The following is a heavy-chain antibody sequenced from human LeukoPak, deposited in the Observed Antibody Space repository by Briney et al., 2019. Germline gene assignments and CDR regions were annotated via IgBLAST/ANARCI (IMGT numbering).Heavy chain of an antibody. J-gene: IGHJ4*02. CDR1: GYTFTSYG. CDR2: ISAYNGNT. CDR3: ARDRSVPYSPGGDY. Sequence: ASVTVSCKASGYTFTSYGISWVRQAPGQGLEWMGWISAYNGNTNYAQKLQGRVTMTTDTSTSTAYMELRSLRSDDTAVYYCARDRSVPYSPGGDYWGQGTLVTGSS. D-gene: IGHD5-18*01. V-gene: IGHV1-18*04.